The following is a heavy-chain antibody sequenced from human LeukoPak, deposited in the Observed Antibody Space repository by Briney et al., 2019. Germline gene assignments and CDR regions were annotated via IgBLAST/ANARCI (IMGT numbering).Heavy chain of an antibody. CDR3: ARGHAAARSGLYSGWFDP. CDR1: GGSPSGYY. Sequence: SETLSLTCAVYGGSPSGYYWSWIRQPPGKGLEWIGEINHSGSTNYNPSLKSRVTISVDTSKNQFSLKLSSVTAADTAVYYCARGHAAARSGLYSGWFDPWGQGTLVTVSS. J-gene: IGHJ5*02. CDR2: INHSGST. D-gene: IGHD1-26*01. V-gene: IGHV4-34*01.